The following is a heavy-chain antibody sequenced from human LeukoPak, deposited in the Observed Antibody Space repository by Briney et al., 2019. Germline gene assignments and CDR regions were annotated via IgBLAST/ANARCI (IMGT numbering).Heavy chain of an antibody. Sequence: GGSLRLSCVASGFTFRDYWMDWVRQVPGKGLVWVSRINGDGSSASYADSVKGRFTISRDNAKNTMYLQMNSLRGEDTAVYYCARELGYCGHTRCHKPLDFWGQGTLATVSS. V-gene: IGHV3-74*01. D-gene: IGHD2-2*01. J-gene: IGHJ4*02. CDR3: ARELGYCGHTRCHKPLDF. CDR2: INGDGSSA. CDR1: GFTFRDYW.